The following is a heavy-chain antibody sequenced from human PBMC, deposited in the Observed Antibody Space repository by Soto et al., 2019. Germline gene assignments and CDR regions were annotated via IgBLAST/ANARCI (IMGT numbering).Heavy chain of an antibody. CDR3: ARHSSSSGYYYGMDV. V-gene: IGHV1-18*01. CDR2: VSGYSGHS. D-gene: IGHD6-6*01. J-gene: IGHJ6*02. CDR1: NETLTTYG. Sequence: QVHLVQSGAEVKKPGASVKVSCKASNETLTTYGISWVRQAPGQGLEWVGWVSGYSGHSSSAQEFQDRVIMTTDTTTNTAYMELRRLTSDDSAVYFCARHSSSSGYYYGMDVWGQGTPVTVSS.